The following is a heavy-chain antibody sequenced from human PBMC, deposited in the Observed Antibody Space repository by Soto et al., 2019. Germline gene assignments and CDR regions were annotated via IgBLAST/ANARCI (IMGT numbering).Heavy chain of an antibody. CDR3: AKERIRYLED. CDR1: GFSFDDYA. CDR2: ISWNSVSI. Sequence: EVQLVKSGGGLVQPGRSVRLSCAASGFSFDDYAMHWVRQAPGKGLEWIAGISWNSVSIDYADSVKGRFTISRDNAKNSLYLQMNSLRAEDTALYYCAKERIRYLEDWGQGTLVTVSS. D-gene: IGHD3-9*01. J-gene: IGHJ4*02. V-gene: IGHV3-9*01.